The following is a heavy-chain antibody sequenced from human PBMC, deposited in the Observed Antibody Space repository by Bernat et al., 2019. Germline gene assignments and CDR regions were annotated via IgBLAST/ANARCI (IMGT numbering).Heavy chain of an antibody. J-gene: IGHJ6*02. CDR1: GFTFSSYG. Sequence: QVQLVESGGGVVQPGGSLRLSCAASGFTFSSYGMHWVRQAPGKGLEWVAFIRYDGSNKYYVDSVKGRFTISRDNSKNTLYLQMNSRRAEDPAVYYCAKAHSSWQLVLKVYNYYGMDVWGQGTTVTVSS. CDR3: AKAHSSWQLVLKVYNYYGMDV. V-gene: IGHV3-30*02. D-gene: IGHD6-6*01. CDR2: IRYDGSNK.